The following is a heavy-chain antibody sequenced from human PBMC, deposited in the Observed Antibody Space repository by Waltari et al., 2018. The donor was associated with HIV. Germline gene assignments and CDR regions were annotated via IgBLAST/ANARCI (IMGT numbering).Heavy chain of an antibody. Sequence: TFSSYSMNWVRQAPGKGLEWVSYISSSSSTIYYADSVKGRFTISRDNAKNSLYLQMNSLRAEDTAVYYCARDPPIGTIRGPRREFDIWGQGTMVTVSS. D-gene: IGHD2-21*01. CDR2: ISSSSSTI. CDR3: ARDPPIGTIRGPRREFDI. V-gene: IGHV3-48*01. J-gene: IGHJ3*02. CDR1: TFSSYS.